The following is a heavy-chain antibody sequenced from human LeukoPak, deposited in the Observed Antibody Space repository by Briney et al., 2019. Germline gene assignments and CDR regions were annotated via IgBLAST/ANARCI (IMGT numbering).Heavy chain of an antibody. Sequence: ASVKVSCKASGYTFTSYYMHRVRQAPGQGLEWMGIINPSGGSTSYAQKFQGRVTMTRDTSTSTVYMELSSLRSEDTAVYYCARDFGGTAMRPNELNYWGQGTLVTVSS. CDR2: INPSGGST. V-gene: IGHV1-46*01. CDR3: ARDFGGTAMRPNELNY. D-gene: IGHD5-18*01. CDR1: GYTFTSYY. J-gene: IGHJ4*02.